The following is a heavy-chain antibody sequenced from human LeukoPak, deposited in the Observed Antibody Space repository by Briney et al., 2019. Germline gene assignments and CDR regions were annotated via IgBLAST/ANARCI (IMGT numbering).Heavy chain of an antibody. CDR2: IKSKTDGGTT. J-gene: IGHJ6*03. CDR1: GFTFSNAW. Sequence: PGGSLRLSCAASGFTFSNAWMSWVRQAPGKGLEWVGRIKSKTDGGTTDYAAPVKGRFTISRDDSKNTLYLQMNSLKTEDTAVYYCTTDGPLRFSEWLLLEYYYYYMDVWGKGTTVTVSS. V-gene: IGHV3-15*01. CDR3: TTDGPLRFSEWLLLEYYYYYMDV. D-gene: IGHD3-3*01.